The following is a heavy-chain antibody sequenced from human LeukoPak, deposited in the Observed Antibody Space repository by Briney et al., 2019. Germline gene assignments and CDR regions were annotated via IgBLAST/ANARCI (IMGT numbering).Heavy chain of an antibody. CDR2: ISYDGSNK. Sequence: PGGSLRLSCAASGFTFSSYAMHWVRQAPGKGLEWVAVISYDGSNKYYADSVKGRFTISRDNSKNTLYLQMNSLRAEDTAVYYCARGMATISYFDYWGQGTLVTVSS. J-gene: IGHJ4*02. CDR1: GFTFSSYA. D-gene: IGHD5-24*01. V-gene: IGHV3-30-3*01. CDR3: ARGMATISYFDY.